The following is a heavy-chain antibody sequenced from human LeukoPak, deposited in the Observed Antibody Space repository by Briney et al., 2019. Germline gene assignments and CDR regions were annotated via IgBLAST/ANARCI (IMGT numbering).Heavy chain of an antibody. D-gene: IGHD3-9*01. CDR3: VIWGDYDVLTGYYVPDY. J-gene: IGHJ4*02. CDR2: ITGSGTST. Sequence: GASLRLSWVASGFTFSNYAMSWVRQAPGKGLEWVSAITGSGTSTYYADSLKGRFTISRDNSKNTVFLQMNSLRHEDTAIYYCVIWGDYDVLTGYYVPDYWGQGTLVTVSS. CDR1: GFTFSNYA. V-gene: IGHV3-23*01.